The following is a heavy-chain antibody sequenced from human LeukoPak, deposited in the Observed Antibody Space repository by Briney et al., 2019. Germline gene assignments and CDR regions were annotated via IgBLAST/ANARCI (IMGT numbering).Heavy chain of an antibody. J-gene: IGHJ4*02. CDR1: GFTFDDYP. Sequence: RGSLRLPCAASGFTFDDYPMHWVRQGPGKGLEWLSLISGDGATTYYADSVKGRFTISRDNIKNSLYLQMNSLRTEDTALYYCAKDYYWGQGTLVIVSS. CDR2: ISGDGATT. CDR3: AKDYY. V-gene: IGHV3-43*02.